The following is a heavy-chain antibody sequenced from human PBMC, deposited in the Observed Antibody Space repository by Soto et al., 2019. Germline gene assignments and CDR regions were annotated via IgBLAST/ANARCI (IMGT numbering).Heavy chain of an antibody. D-gene: IGHD2-2*01. CDR2: IYSGGST. V-gene: IGHV3-53*01. CDR3: ARLGYCSSTSCSPSGYYGMDV. CDR1: GFTVSSNY. J-gene: IGHJ6*02. Sequence: EVQLVESGGGLIQPGGSLRLSCAASGFTVSSNYMSWVRQAPGKGLEWVSVIYSGGSTYYADSVKGRFTISRDNSKNTLYLQMNSLRAEDPAVYYCARLGYCSSTSCSPSGYYGMDVWGQGTTVTVSS.